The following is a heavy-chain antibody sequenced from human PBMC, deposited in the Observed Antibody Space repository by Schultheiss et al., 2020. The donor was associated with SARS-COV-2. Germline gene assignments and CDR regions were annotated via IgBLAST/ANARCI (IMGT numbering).Heavy chain of an antibody. CDR2: INSDGSST. CDR1: GFTVSSNY. V-gene: IGHV3-74*01. Sequence: GGSLRLSCAASGFTVSSNYMSWVRQAPGKGLVWVSRINSDGSSTSYADSVKGRFAISRDNSKNTLYLQMNSLRAEDTAVYYCARDGLIGEDYWGQGTLVTVPQ. D-gene: IGHD3-22*01. J-gene: IGHJ4*02. CDR3: ARDGLIGEDY.